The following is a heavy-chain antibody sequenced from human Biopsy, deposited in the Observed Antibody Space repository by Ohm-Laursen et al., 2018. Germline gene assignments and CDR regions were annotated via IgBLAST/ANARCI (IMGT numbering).Heavy chain of an antibody. CDR2: IAPLNGDT. Sequence: SSVKVSCKAPGRTFTYRYVHWVRQAPGQALEWMGWIAPLNGDTKYAQKFHDRLTITRDTSVSTAYVELGSLKSEDTAMYYCTTQSSLNYYGLDVWGQGTTVTVSS. CDR3: TTQSSLNYYGLDV. V-gene: IGHV1-45*02. J-gene: IGHJ6*01. CDR1: GRTFTYRY. D-gene: IGHD6-6*01.